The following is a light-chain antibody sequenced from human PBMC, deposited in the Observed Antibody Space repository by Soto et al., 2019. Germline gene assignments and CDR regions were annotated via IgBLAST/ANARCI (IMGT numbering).Light chain of an antibody. CDR2: NVR. Sequence: QSVLTQPASVSGSPGQSITISCTGTSSDVGGYDYVSWYQQHPGKAPKLMIYNVRNRPSGVSNRFSGSKASNTASLTISGLQAEDEAAYYCSSYTSSSTVVFGGGTKVTVL. CDR1: SSDVGGYDY. J-gene: IGLJ2*01. V-gene: IGLV2-14*01. CDR3: SSYTSSSTVV.